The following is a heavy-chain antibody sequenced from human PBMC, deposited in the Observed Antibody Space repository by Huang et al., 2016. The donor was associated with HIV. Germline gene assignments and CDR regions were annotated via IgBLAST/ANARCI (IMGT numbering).Heavy chain of an antibody. CDR2: FHHSGTT. J-gene: IGHJ4*02. CDR3: ARSVDRLTIFGVFDS. CDR1: GGSVNSGNYY. V-gene: IGHV4-61*01. D-gene: IGHD3-10*02. Sequence: QVQLRESGPGLMKPSETLSLTCTVSGGSVNSGNYYWTWLRQSQGKGPGVIGYFHHSGTTHYTPSLKSRVSIARDKSDNLLSRTLTSVTAADTAVYYCARSVDRLTIFGVFDSWGPGTLVSVSS.